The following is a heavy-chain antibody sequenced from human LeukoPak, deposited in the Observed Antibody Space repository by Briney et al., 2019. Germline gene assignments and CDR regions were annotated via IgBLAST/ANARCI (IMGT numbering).Heavy chain of an antibody. CDR3: ARGLTGHYMFDY. V-gene: IGHV4-59*01. D-gene: IGHD3-9*01. Sequence: PSETLSLTCTVSGGSISSYYWSWIRQPPGKGLEWIGYIYYSGSTNYNPSLKSRVTISVDTSKNQFSLKLSSVTAADTAVYYCARGLTGHYMFDYWGQGTLVTVSS. CDR2: IYYSGST. CDR1: GGSISSYY. J-gene: IGHJ4*02.